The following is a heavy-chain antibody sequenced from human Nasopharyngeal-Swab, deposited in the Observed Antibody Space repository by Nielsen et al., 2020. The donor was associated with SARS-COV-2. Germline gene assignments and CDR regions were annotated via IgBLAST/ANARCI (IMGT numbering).Heavy chain of an antibody. J-gene: IGHJ6*03. CDR2: IWYDGSNK. V-gene: IGHV3-33*01. CDR3: ARGRMGGLGYCSSTSCPRYYYYYMDV. D-gene: IGHD2-2*01. CDR1: GFTFSSYG. Sequence: GESLKISCAASGFTFSSYGMHWVRQAPGKGLEWVAVIWYDGSNKYYADFVKGRFTISRDNSKNTLYLQMNSLRAEDTAVYYCARGRMGGLGYCSSTSCPRYYYYYMDVWGKGTTVTVSS.